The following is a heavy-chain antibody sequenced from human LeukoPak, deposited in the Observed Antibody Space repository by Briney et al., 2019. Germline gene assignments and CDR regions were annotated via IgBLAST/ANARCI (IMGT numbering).Heavy chain of an antibody. Sequence: PSETLSLTCTVSGGSISSYYWSWIRQPPGKGLEWIGYIYYSGSTNYNPSLKSRVTISVDTSKNQFSLKLSSVTAADTAVYYCARETGYSSGWYVSWGQGTLVTVSS. J-gene: IGHJ4*02. V-gene: IGHV4-59*01. CDR2: IYYSGST. CDR1: GGSISSYY. D-gene: IGHD6-19*01. CDR3: ARETGYSSGWYVS.